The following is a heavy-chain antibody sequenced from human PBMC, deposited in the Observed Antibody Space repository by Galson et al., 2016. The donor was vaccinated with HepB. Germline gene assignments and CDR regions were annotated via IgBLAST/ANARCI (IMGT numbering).Heavy chain of an antibody. J-gene: IGHJ4*02. CDR2: IPYDGSSQ. V-gene: IGHV3-30-3*01. CDR1: GFTFSIYA. Sequence: SLRLSCAASGFTFSIYAMHWVRQAPGKGLEWVALIPYDGSSQYYADSVRGRFTISRDNSKNTLYLQMDSLRPEDTAVYYCAKDGILGTTTQSKGMDVWGQGTLVTVSS. CDR3: AKDGILGTTTQSKGMDV. D-gene: IGHD1-26*01.